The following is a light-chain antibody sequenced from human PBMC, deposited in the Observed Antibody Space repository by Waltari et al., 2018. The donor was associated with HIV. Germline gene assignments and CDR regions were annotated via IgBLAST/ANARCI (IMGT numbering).Light chain of an antibody. CDR3: STWDDKMSGVI. V-gene: IGLV1-47*01. CDR2: NNN. Sequence: QSVLTQPPSTSGTPGQRVTISCSGSISNIGNNYVYWYQHLPCTAPKLLIHNNNRRPSGLPDRFSGSKSDTSASLAISGLRSEDEADYYCSTWDDKMSGVIFGGGTKLTVL. J-gene: IGLJ2*01. CDR1: ISNIGNNY.